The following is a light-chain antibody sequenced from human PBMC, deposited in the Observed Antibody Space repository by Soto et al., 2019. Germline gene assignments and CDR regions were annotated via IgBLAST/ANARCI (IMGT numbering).Light chain of an antibody. CDR1: SSNIGSNY. CDR2: RNN. CDR3: AAWDDSLSGPLYV. Sequence: QSVLTQPPSASGTPGQRVTISCSGSSSNIGSNYVYRYQQLPGTAPKLLIYRNNQRPSGVPDRFSGSKSGTSASLAISGLRSEDEADYYCAAWDDSLSGPLYVFGTGTKVTVL. V-gene: IGLV1-47*01. J-gene: IGLJ1*01.